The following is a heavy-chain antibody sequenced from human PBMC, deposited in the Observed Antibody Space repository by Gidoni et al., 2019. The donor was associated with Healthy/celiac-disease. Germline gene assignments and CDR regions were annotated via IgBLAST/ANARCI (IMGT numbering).Heavy chain of an antibody. D-gene: IGHD3-3*01. V-gene: IGHV1-18*01. Sequence: QVQLVQSGAEVKKPGASVKVSCKASGYTFTSSGISWVRQAPGQGLEWMGWISAYNGNTNYAQKLQGRVTMTTDTSTSTAYMELRSLRSDDTAVYYCARCSEFYDFWSGYYPFYYYYYGMDVWGQGTTVTVSS. CDR1: GYTFTSSG. CDR2: ISAYNGNT. J-gene: IGHJ6*02. CDR3: ARCSEFYDFWSGYYPFYYYYYGMDV.